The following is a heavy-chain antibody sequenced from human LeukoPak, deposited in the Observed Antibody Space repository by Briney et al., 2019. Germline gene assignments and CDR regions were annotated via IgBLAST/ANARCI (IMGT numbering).Heavy chain of an antibody. CDR1: GDILNSYG. CDR2: IRADNSKT. Sequence: ASVKVSCKASGDILNSYGISWVRQAPGQGLEWMGWIRADNSKTNYAQNFQGRVTMTIDTSTRTAYMELRSLASDDTAVYYCARDKLGPMIRGRGYWGQGTLVTVSS. D-gene: IGHD3-10*01. CDR3: ARDKLGPMIRGRGY. J-gene: IGHJ4*02. V-gene: IGHV1-18*01.